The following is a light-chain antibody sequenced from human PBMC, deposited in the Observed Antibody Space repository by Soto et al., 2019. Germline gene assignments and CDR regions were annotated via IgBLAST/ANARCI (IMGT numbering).Light chain of an antibody. CDR3: QQYYSYPTWT. V-gene: IGKV1-39*01. CDR2: AAS. Sequence: EIQMTPVSCTLVAFVGGRVTNNCRASQSISSYLNWYQQKPGKAPKLLIYAASTLQSGVPSRFSGSGSGTDFTLTISCLQSEDFATYYCQQYYSYPTWTFGQGTKVDIK. CDR1: QSISSY. J-gene: IGKJ1*01.